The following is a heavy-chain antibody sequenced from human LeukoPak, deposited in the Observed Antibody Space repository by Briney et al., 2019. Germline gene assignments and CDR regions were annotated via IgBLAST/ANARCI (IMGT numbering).Heavy chain of an antibody. V-gene: IGHV4-59*01. CDR3: ARSLWFGEGGFWFHP. D-gene: IGHD3-10*01. CDR2: IYYSGST. J-gene: IGHJ5*02. Sequence: SETLSLTCTVSGGSISSYSWSWIRQPPGKGLEWIGYIYYSGSTNYNPSLKSRVTISVDTSKNQFSLKLSSVTAADTAVYYCARSLWFGEGGFWFHPWGQGTLVTVSS. CDR1: GGSISSYS.